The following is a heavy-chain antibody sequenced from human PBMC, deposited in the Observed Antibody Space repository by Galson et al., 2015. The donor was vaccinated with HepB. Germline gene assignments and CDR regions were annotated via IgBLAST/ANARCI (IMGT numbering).Heavy chain of an antibody. CDR2: IFHGGIT. D-gene: IGHD6-19*01. CDR3: ARQSREYSSGWYLGSFNYMDV. J-gene: IGHJ6*03. CDR1: GGSISSGGYS. Sequence: TLSLTCAVSGGSISSGGYSWSWLRQPPGKALEWIGYIFHGGITYNPSLKSRVTISVDGSKNQFSLKLSSVTAADTAVYYCARQSREYSSGWYLGSFNYMDVWGKGSTVTVSS. V-gene: IGHV4-30-2*02.